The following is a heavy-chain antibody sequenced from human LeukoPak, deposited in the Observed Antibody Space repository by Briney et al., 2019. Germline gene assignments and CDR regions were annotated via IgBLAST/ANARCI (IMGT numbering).Heavy chain of an antibody. Sequence: GGSLRLSCAASGFTFSDSYMSWIRQAPGKGLEWVSYIISSSTYTDYAGSVKGQFTISRDNARNSMYLQMNSLRDEDTAVYYCARAVMVGIGYDSRGYSQDWGQGSLVTVSS. CDR1: GFTFSDSY. CDR2: IISSSTYT. CDR3: ARAVMVGIGYDSRGYSQD. J-gene: IGHJ4*02. V-gene: IGHV3-11*06. D-gene: IGHD3-22*01.